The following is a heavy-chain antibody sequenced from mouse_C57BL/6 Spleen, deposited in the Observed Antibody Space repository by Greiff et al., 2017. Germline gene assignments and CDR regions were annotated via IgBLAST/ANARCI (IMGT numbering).Heavy chain of an antibody. CDR1: GYTFTSYW. CDR3: ARGRGGYDEVSGFAY. J-gene: IGHJ3*01. V-gene: IGHV1-69*01. D-gene: IGHD2-2*01. CDR2: IDPSDSYT. Sequence: QVQLQQPGAELVMPGASVKLSCKASGYTFTSYWMHWVKQRPGQGLEWIGEIDPSDSYTNYNQKFKGKSTLTVDKSSSTAYMQLSSLTSEDAAVYYCARGRGGYDEVSGFAYWGQGTLVTVSA.